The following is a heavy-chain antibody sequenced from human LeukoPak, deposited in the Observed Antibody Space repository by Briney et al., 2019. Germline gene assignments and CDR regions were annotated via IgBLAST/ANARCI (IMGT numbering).Heavy chain of an antibody. D-gene: IGHD2-8*02. V-gene: IGHV3-23*01. J-gene: IGHJ6*02. CDR3: AKLLGTMWPMWGLDV. CDR2: INIRCTGT. CDR1: GFTFSNHA. Sequence: PGMSLRLSCTVSGFTFSNHAMNWVRQSPGKGLEWISGINIRCTGTYYADSVKGRFTISRDDSKNTLYLQMNSPSAEDTAIYYCAKLLGTMWPMWGLDVWGQETAVTVSS.